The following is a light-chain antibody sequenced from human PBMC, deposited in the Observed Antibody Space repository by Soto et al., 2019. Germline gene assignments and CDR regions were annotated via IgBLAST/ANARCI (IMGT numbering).Light chain of an antibody. CDR3: SSYTSSSFWV. V-gene: IGLV2-14*01. CDR1: SSDVGGYNY. J-gene: IGLJ3*02. CDR2: EVS. Sequence: QSALTQPASVSGSPGQSITISCTGTSSDVGGYNYVSWYQHHPVKAPKLMIYEVSDRPSGVSNRFSGSKSGNTASLTISGLQAEDEADYYCSSYTSSSFWVFGGGTKLTVL.